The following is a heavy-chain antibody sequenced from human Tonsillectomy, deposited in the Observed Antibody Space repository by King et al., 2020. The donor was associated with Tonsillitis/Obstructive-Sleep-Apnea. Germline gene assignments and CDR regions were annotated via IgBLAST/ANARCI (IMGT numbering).Heavy chain of an antibody. CDR2: ISGSGGST. CDR3: AKELSIFGVGTRYYFDD. J-gene: IGHJ4*02. Sequence: VQLVESGGGLVQPGGSLRLSCAASGFSFSSYVMSWVRQAPGKGLDWVSTISGSGGSTYYADSVKGRFTISRDNSKNTLYLQMNSLRAEDTAVYYCAKELSIFGVGTRYYFDDWGQGTLVTVSS. CDR1: GFSFSSYV. V-gene: IGHV3-23*04. D-gene: IGHD3-3*01.